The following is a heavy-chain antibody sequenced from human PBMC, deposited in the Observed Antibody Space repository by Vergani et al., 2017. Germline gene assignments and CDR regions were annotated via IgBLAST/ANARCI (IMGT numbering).Heavy chain of an antibody. D-gene: IGHD2-2*02. CDR1: GGSFSGYY. V-gene: IGHV4-34*01. J-gene: IGHJ6*03. CDR2: INHSGST. Sequence: QVQLQQWGAGLLKPSETLSLTCAVYGGSFSGYYWSWIRQPPGKGLEWIGEINHSGSTNYNPSLKSRVTISVDTSKNQFSLKLSSVTAADTAVYYCARTGVVPAAIPYYYYYMDVWGQGTTVTVSS. CDR3: ARTGVVPAAIPYYYYYMDV.